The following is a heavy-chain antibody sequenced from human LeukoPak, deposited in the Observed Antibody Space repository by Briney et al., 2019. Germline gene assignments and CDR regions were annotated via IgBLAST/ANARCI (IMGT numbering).Heavy chain of an antibody. Sequence: ASVKVSCKASGYTFTGYYMHWVRQAPGQGLEWMGWINPNSGVTNYAQKFQGRVTMTRDTSISTAYMELSRLRSDDTAVYYCARVSSGWYFDYWGQGTLVTVSS. J-gene: IGHJ4*02. V-gene: IGHV1-2*02. CDR2: INPNSGVT. D-gene: IGHD6-19*01. CDR3: ARVSSGWYFDY. CDR1: GYTFTGYY.